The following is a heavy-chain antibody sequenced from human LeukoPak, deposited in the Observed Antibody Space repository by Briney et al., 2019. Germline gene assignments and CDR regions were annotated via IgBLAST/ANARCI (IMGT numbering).Heavy chain of an antibody. D-gene: IGHD3-9*01. V-gene: IGHV1-18*01. Sequence: EASVKVSCKASGYTFTSYGISWVRQTPGQGLEWMGWISAYNGNTNYAQKLKGRVTMTTDTSTSTAYMELRSLRSDDTAVYYCARGRSGFDWDDGGGFDPWGQGTLVTVSS. CDR3: ARGRSGFDWDDGGGFDP. CDR1: GYTFTSYG. CDR2: ISAYNGNT. J-gene: IGHJ5*02.